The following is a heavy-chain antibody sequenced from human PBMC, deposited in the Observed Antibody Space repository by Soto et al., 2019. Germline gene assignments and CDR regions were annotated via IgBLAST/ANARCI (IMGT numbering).Heavy chain of an antibody. CDR1: GFTFSSYW. CDR3: ATESPVTTTYYFDY. Sequence: GGSLRLSCAASGFTFSSYWMHWVRQAPGKGLVWVAVITYDGSNKYYADSVKGRFTISRDNSKNTLYLLMNSLRAEDTAVYYCATESPVTTTYYFDYWGQGTLVTVSS. J-gene: IGHJ4*02. D-gene: IGHD4-17*01. V-gene: IGHV3-30*03. CDR2: ITYDGSNK.